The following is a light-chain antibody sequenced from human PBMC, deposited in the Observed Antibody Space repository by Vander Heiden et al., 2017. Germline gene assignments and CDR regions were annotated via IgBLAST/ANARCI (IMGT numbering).Light chain of an antibody. CDR3: HQYGTSPGT. J-gene: IGKJ1*01. CDR1: QSISNNY. CDR2: GAS. V-gene: IGKV3-20*01. Sequence: DIVLTQSPGTLSLSPGERATLSCRASQSISNNYFAWYQQKPGQAPRLLIYGASNRAAGISDRFSGSGSGTDFTLTISRLGAEDCAVYYCHQYGTSPGTFGQGTKVEIK.